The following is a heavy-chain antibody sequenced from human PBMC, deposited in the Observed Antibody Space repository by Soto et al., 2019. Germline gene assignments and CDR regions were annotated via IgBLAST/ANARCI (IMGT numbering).Heavy chain of an antibody. CDR3: ARQTLDIVATNGWLCAFDY. J-gene: IGHJ4*02. CDR1: GGSISSSSYY. CDR2: IYYSGNT. D-gene: IGHD5-12*01. Sequence: QLQLQESGPGLVKPSETRSLTCTVSGGSISSSSYYWGWIRQPPGKGLEWIGSIYYSGNTYYNPSLKSRVTQSVDTSKNQSSQKLSSVTAADTAVYYCARQTLDIVATNGWLCAFDYWGPGTLVTVSS. V-gene: IGHV4-39*01.